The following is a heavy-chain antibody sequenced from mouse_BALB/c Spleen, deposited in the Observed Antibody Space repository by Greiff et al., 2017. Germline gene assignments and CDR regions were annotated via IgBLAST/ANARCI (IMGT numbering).Heavy chain of an antibody. Sequence: EVNVVESGGGLVQPGGSLKLSCAASGFTFSSYTMSWVRQTPEKRLEWVAYISNGGGSTYYPDTVKGRFTISRDNAKNTLYLQMSSLKSEDTAMYYCARQREYAFDYWGQGTTLTVSS. V-gene: IGHV5-12-2*01. D-gene: IGHD2-10*02. CDR2: ISNGGGST. CDR1: GFTFSSYT. CDR3: ARQREYAFDY. J-gene: IGHJ2*01.